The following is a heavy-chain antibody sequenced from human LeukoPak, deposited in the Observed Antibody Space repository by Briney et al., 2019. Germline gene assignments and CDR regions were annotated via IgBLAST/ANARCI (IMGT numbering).Heavy chain of an antibody. V-gene: IGHV4-34*01. CDR2: INHSGST. D-gene: IGHD2-15*01. Sequence: SETLSLTCAVYGGSFSGYYWSWIRQPPGKGLEWIVEINHSGSTNYNPSLKSRVTISVDTSKNQFSLKLSSVTAADTAVYYCAGIVVVVAATRNKDAFDIWGQGTMVTVSS. CDR1: GGSFSGYY. CDR3: AGIVVVVAATRNKDAFDI. J-gene: IGHJ3*02.